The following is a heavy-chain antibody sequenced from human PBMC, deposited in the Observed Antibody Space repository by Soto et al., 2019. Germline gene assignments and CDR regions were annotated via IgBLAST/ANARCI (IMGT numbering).Heavy chain of an antibody. CDR1: GYSFTSLD. Sequence: ASVTVSRKASGYSFTSLDINGVRQTAGQGGEWMGWMQSSTGRTGYAQKLQGRVTMTKDTSTKTDYMELRSLRSEHQGEYYCAIRSSSSDYWGQGTLVTVSS. J-gene: IGHJ4*02. CDR2: MQSSTGRT. D-gene: IGHD6-6*01. V-gene: IGHV1-8*01. CDR3: AIRSSSSDY.